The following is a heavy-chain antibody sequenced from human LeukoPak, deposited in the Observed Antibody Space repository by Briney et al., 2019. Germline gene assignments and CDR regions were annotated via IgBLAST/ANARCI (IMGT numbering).Heavy chain of an antibody. Sequence: ASVKVSCQASGYTFTSYAMHWVRQAPGQRLEWMGWINAGNGNTKYSQKFQGRVTITRDTSASTAYMELSSLRSEDTAVYYCARAPLWFGEFLWGQGTLVTVSS. D-gene: IGHD3-10*01. CDR3: ARAPLWFGEFL. CDR1: GYTFTSYA. V-gene: IGHV1-3*01. J-gene: IGHJ4*02. CDR2: INAGNGNT.